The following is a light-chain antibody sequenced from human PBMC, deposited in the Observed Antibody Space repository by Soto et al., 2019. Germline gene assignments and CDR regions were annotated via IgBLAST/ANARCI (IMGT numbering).Light chain of an antibody. J-gene: IGKJ1*01. Sequence: DLQMTQSPSTLSASVGDRVTITCRASQSISSWLAWYQQKPGKAPKLLIYKASSLESGVPSTFSGSGSGTEFTSTITSLQPDDVATYYCQQYNDYPWTFGQGTKVEIK. CDR1: QSISSW. V-gene: IGKV1-5*03. CDR2: KAS. CDR3: QQYNDYPWT.